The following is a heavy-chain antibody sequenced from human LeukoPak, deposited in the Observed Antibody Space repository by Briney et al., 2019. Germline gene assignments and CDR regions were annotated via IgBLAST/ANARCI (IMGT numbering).Heavy chain of an antibody. CDR1: GGSISSYY. CDR3: AKHGTIFGVVNYGMDV. D-gene: IGHD3-3*01. V-gene: IGHV4-59*08. J-gene: IGHJ6*02. CDR2: IYYSGST. Sequence: PSETLSLTCTVSGGSISSYYWSWIRQPPGKGLEWIGYIYYSGSTNYNPSLKSRVTISVDTSKNQFSLKLSSVTDADTAVYYCAKHGTIFGVVNYGMDVWGQGTTVTVSS.